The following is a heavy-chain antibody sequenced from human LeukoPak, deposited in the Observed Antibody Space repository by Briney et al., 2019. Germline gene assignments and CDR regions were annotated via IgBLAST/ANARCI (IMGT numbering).Heavy chain of an antibody. D-gene: IGHD3-9*01. Sequence: PSETLSLTCAVYGGSFSGYYWSWIRQPPGKGLEWMGEINHSGSTNYNPSLKSRVTISVDTSKNQFSLKLSSVTAADTAVYYCARLKGYYDILTGYSHFDYWGQGTLVTVSS. V-gene: IGHV4-34*01. CDR2: INHSGST. J-gene: IGHJ4*02. CDR3: ARLKGYYDILTGYSHFDY. CDR1: GGSFSGYY.